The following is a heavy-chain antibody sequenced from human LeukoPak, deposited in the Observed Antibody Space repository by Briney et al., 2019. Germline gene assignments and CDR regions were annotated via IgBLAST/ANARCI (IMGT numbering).Heavy chain of an antibody. CDR3: ARDRREIVVVTANYYYYGMDV. CDR2: IIPILGIA. CDR1: GGTFSSYA. D-gene: IGHD3-22*01. V-gene: IGHV1-69*04. Sequence: ASVKVSCKASGGTFSSYAISWVRQAPGQGLEWMGRIIPILGIANYAQKFQGRVTITADKSTSTAYMELSSLRSKDTAVYYCARDRREIVVVTANYYYYGMDVWGQGTTVTVSS. J-gene: IGHJ6*02.